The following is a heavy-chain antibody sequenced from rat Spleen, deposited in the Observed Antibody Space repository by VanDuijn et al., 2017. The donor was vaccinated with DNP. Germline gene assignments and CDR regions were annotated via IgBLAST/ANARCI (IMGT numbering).Heavy chain of an antibody. Sequence: EVKLVESGGGLVQLGRSLKLSCTASGFTFSSYGMAWVRQAPTQGLAWVASITTGGSNSYYRDSVKGRFTISRDNAKNTQYLQMDSLRSEDTATYYCVREDYYSGDRYFDFWGPGTMVTVSS. CDR1: GFTFSSYG. CDR2: ITTGGSNS. V-gene: IGHV5S13*01. CDR3: VREDYYSGDRYFDF. D-gene: IGHD1-1*01. J-gene: IGHJ1*01.